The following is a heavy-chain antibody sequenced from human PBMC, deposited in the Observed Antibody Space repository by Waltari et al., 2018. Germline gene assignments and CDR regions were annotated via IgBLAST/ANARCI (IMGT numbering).Heavy chain of an antibody. CDR3: ARDSPRVTGAFDI. D-gene: IGHD4-4*01. Sequence: QVQLVQSGAEVKKPGASVKVSCKASGYTFTGYYMHWVRQAPGQGLEWMGGIIPIFGTANYAQKFQGRVTSTTDESTSTAYMELSSLRSEDTAVYYCARDSPRVTGAFDIWGQGTMVTVSS. CDR2: IIPIFGTA. CDR1: GYTFTGYY. V-gene: IGHV1-69*01. J-gene: IGHJ3*02.